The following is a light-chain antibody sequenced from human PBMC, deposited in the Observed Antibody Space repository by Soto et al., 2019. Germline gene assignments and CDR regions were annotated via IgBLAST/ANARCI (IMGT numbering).Light chain of an antibody. CDR3: AAWDDSLSGV. J-gene: IGLJ3*02. Sequence: QSVLTQPPSASGTPGQRVTISCCGSSSNIGSNTVNWYQQLPGTAPKHLIFSNNQRPSGVPDRFSGSKSGTSASLAISGLQAEDEADYYCAAWDDSLSGVFGGGTKLTVL. CDR1: SSNIGSNT. V-gene: IGLV1-44*01. CDR2: SNN.